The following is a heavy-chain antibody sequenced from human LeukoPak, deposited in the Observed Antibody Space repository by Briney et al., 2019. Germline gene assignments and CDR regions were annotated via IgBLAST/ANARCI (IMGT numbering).Heavy chain of an antibody. V-gene: IGHV3-66*04. CDR3: ARPPFDSSWYPRAFDV. CDR2: IYSGGST. Sequence: GGSLRLSCAASGFTVSSNYMSWVRQAPGKGLEWVSLIYSGGSTYSADSVKGRFTISRDNSENTLYLQMNSLRAEDTAVYYCARPPFDSSWYPRAFDVWGQGTMVTVSS. CDR1: GFTVSSNY. D-gene: IGHD6-13*01. J-gene: IGHJ3*01.